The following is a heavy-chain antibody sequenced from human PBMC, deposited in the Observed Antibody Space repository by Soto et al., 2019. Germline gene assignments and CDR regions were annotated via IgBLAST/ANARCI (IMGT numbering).Heavy chain of an antibody. CDR1: GGTFSSYA. Sequence: ASVKVSCKASGGTFSSYAISWVRQAPGQGLEWMGGIIPIFGTANYAQKFQGRVTITADESTSTAYMELSSLRSEDTAVYYCARSSAAWFNGGENWFDPWGQGTLVTVSS. J-gene: IGHJ5*02. V-gene: IGHV1-69*13. D-gene: IGHD3-16*01. CDR3: ARSSAAWFNGGENWFDP. CDR2: IIPIFGTA.